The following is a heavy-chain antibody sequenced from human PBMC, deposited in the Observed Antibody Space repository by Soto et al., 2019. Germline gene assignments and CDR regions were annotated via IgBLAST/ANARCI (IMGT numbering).Heavy chain of an antibody. J-gene: IGHJ6*02. CDR1: GYTFTGYY. CDR2: INPNSGGT. CDR3: ASTKLGGDYGGNSGDYYGMDV. V-gene: IGHV1-2*04. D-gene: IGHD4-17*01. Sequence: ASVKVSCKASGYTFTGYYIHWVRQAPGQGLEWMGWINPNSGGTNYPQKFQAWVTMTRDTSISTAYLQWSSLKASDTAMYYCASTKLGGDYGGNSGDYYGMDVWGQGTTVTVSS.